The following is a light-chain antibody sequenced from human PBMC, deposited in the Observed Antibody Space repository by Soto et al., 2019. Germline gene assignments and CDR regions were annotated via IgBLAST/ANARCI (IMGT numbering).Light chain of an antibody. Sequence: QSALTQPASVSGSPGQSITIFCTGTSSDVGGYNYVSWYQQHPGKAPKLMIYEVSNRPSGVSNRVSGSKSGNTASLTISGLQVEDEADYYCSSYTSGSHYVFGTGTKLTVL. CDR2: EVS. CDR1: SSDVGGYNY. V-gene: IGLV2-14*01. CDR3: SSYTSGSHYV. J-gene: IGLJ1*01.